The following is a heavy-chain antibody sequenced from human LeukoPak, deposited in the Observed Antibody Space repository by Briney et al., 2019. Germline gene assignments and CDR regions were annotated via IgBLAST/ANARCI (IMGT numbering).Heavy chain of an antibody. V-gene: IGHV4-38-2*02. CDR2: IYYSGST. Sequence: PSETLSLTCTVSGYSISSGYYWGWIRQPPGKGLEWIGSIYYSGSTYYNPSLKSRVTISVDTSKNQFSLKLSSVTAADTAVYYCARGAGGFGEFGYWGQGTLVTVSS. CDR3: ARGAGGFGEFGY. CDR1: GYSISSGYY. J-gene: IGHJ4*02. D-gene: IGHD3-10*01.